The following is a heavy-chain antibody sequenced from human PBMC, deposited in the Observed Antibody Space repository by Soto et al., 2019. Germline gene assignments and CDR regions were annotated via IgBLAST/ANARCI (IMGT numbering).Heavy chain of an antibody. D-gene: IGHD3-3*01. Sequence: SETLSLTCAVSGYSISSGYYWGWIRQPPGKGLEWIGSIYHSGSTYYNPSLKSRVTISVDTSKNQFPLKLSSVTAADTAVYYCAGNVLRFLEWPKTYFDYWGQGTLVTVSS. CDR1: GYSISSGYY. CDR2: IYHSGST. V-gene: IGHV4-38-2*01. J-gene: IGHJ4*02. CDR3: AGNVLRFLEWPKTYFDY.